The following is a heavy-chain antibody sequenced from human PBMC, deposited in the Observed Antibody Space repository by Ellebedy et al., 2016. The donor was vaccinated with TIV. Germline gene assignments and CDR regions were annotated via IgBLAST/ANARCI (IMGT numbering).Heavy chain of an antibody. CDR2: INPNSGAT. J-gene: IGHJ4*02. D-gene: IGHD6-13*01. Sequence: AASVKVSCKASGYSFINYFIHWVRQAPGQGLEWMGWINPNSGATNYAYKFQDRVTMSRDTSINTAYMELNRLTSDDTAVYYCARDSALGFRNSYHFDYWGQGTLVTVSS. CDR1: GYSFINYF. CDR3: ARDSALGFRNSYHFDY. V-gene: IGHV1-2*02.